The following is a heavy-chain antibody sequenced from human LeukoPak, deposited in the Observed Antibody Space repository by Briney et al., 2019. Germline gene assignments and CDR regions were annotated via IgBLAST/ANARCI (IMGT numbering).Heavy chain of an antibody. CDR3: ARTHSSSWYPPDY. CDR1: GFTVSSNS. J-gene: IGHJ4*02. Sequence: GGSLRLSCTVSGFTVSSNSMSWVRQAPGKGLEWVANIKQDGSEKYYVDSVKGRFTISRDNAKNSLYLQMNSLRAEDTAVYYCARTHSSSWYPPDYWGQGTLVTVSS. V-gene: IGHV3-7*01. D-gene: IGHD6-13*01. CDR2: IKQDGSEK.